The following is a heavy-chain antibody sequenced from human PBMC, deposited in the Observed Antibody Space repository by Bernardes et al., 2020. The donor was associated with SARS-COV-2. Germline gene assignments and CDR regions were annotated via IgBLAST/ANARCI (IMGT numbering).Heavy chain of an antibody. CDR1: GYTFTGYY. CDR2: INPNSGGT. CDR3: ARDPQSGYCSGGSCYWFDP. J-gene: IGHJ5*02. D-gene: IGHD2-15*01. Sequence: ASVEVSCKASGYTFTGYYMHWVRQAPGQGLEWMGWINPNSGGTNYAQKFQGRVTMTRDTSISTAYMELSRLRSDDTAVYYCARDPQSGYCSGGSCYWFDPWGQGTLVTVSS. V-gene: IGHV1-2*02.